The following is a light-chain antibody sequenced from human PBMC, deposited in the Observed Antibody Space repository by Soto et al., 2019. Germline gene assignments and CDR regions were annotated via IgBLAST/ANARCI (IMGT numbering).Light chain of an antibody. J-gene: IGKJ1*01. CDR3: QQYNDWPPWT. CDR2: GAS. Sequence: EIVLTQSPATLSLSPGERATLSCWGSQSVNSTLAWYQQKPGQGPRLLIFGASTRATGIPARFSGSGSGTEFTLTISSLQSEDFAVYYCQQYNDWPPWTFGQGTNVDIK. CDR1: QSVNST. V-gene: IGKV3-15*01.